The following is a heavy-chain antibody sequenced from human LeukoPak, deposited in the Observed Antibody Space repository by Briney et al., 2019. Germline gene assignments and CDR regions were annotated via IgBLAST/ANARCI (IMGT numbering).Heavy chain of an antibody. CDR3: TRQAQWLAIDY. CDR1: GGSISTRDYY. J-gene: IGHJ4*02. Sequence: SETLSLTCTVSGGSISTRDYYWGWIRQPPGKGLEWIGSIDYSGSTYYNPSLKSRVTISVDTSKNQFSLKLNSVTAVDTAVYYCTRQAQWLAIDYWGQGTLVTVSS. D-gene: IGHD6-19*01. CDR2: IDYSGST. V-gene: IGHV4-39*01.